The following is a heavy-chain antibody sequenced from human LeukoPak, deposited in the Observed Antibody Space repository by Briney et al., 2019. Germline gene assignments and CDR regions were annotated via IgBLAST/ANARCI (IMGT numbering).Heavy chain of an antibody. D-gene: IGHD2-15*01. CDR3: ARADVVVVAATVDYYMDV. J-gene: IGHJ6*03. V-gene: IGHV4-38-2*02. CDR2: IYHSGST. CDR1: GYSISSGYY. Sequence: KSSETLSLTCTVSGYSISSGYYWGWIRPPPGKGLEWIGSIYHSGSTYYNPSLKSRVTISVGTSKNQFSLKLSSVTAADTAVYYCARADVVVVAATVDYYMDVWGKGTTVTVSS.